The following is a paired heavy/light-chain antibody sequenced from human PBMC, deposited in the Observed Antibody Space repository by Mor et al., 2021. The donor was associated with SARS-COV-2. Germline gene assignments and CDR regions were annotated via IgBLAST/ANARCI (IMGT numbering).Heavy chain of an antibody. J-gene: IGHJ2*01. CDR2: INSDGSIT. D-gene: IGHD7-27*01. CDR1: GFTFSSYW. V-gene: IGHV3-74*01. CDR3: AKDLGRQPAGL. Sequence: EEQVVESGGGSVQPGGTLRLSCAASGFTFSSYWMHWVRQGPGKGPVWVSRINSDGSITNYADSVKGRFTISRDNAKNTLYLQMNSLRAEDTAVYYCAKDLGRQPAGLWGRGTLVTVSS.
Light chain of an antibody. CDR1: QSLLHSNGYKY. Sequence: DIVMTQSPLSLPVTPGEPASISCRSSQSLLHSNGYKYLDWYLQKPGQSPQLLIYLGSNRASGVPDRFSGSGSGTDFTLKISRVEAEDVGVYYCMQTLQTPLTFGGGTKVDIK. CDR3: MQTLQTPLT. J-gene: IGKJ4*01. CDR2: LGS. V-gene: IGKV2-28*01.